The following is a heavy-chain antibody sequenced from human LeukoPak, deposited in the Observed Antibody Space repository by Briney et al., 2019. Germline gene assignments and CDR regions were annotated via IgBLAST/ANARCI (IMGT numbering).Heavy chain of an antibody. Sequence: GASVTVSCTSSGYTFTSYYMHCVPHSAGQGLEWLGIINPSGGTTSYAQKFQGRVTVTRDTSTSTVYMELSSLRSEDTAVYYCARGPYSSGFYWGQGTLVTVSS. CDR1: GYTFTSYY. CDR3: ARGPYSSGFY. CDR2: INPSGGTT. J-gene: IGHJ4*02. D-gene: IGHD6-19*01. V-gene: IGHV1-46*01.